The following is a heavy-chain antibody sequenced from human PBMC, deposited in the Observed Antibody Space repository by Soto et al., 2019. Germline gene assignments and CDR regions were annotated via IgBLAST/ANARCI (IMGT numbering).Heavy chain of an antibody. CDR1: VYTFTSYD. Sequence: ASVKVSCKASVYTFTSYDINWVRQATGQGLEWMGWMNPNSGNTGYAQKFQGRVTMTRNTSISTAYMELSSLRSEDTAVYYCARGGLYSNSFDYWGQGTLVTVSS. J-gene: IGHJ4*02. D-gene: IGHD4-4*01. V-gene: IGHV1-8*01. CDR3: ARGGLYSNSFDY. CDR2: MNPNSGNT.